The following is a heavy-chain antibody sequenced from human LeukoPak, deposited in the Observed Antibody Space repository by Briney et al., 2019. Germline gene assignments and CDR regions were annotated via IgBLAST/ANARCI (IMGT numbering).Heavy chain of an antibody. D-gene: IGHD6-19*01. CDR2: VDYTGGT. V-gene: IGHV4-59*01. J-gene: IGHJ4*02. CDR1: GGSISSYY. Sequence: SETLSLTCTVSGGSISSYYWSWIRQPPGKGLEWIGYVDYTGGTNYNPSLKSRVIISVDRSKNQFSLNLISVTAADTAIYYCARDEISSGWFTGFDYWGQGTLVTVSS. CDR3: ARDEISSGWFTGFDY.